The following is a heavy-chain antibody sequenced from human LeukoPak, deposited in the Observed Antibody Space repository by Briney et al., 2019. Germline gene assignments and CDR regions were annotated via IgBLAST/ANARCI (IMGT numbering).Heavy chain of an antibody. CDR1: GGSMTSFY. J-gene: IGHJ4*02. CDR2: IYNNENT. Sequence: SETLSLTCSASGGSMTSFYWSWIRQSPGRGLEWIGYIYNNENTSYNASLKSRVTMSLDASKSQFSLRLTSVTAADTAVYFCARHSYNSGWFFFGYWGQGILVTVSS. D-gene: IGHD6-19*01. V-gene: IGHV4-59*08. CDR3: ARHSYNSGWFFFGY.